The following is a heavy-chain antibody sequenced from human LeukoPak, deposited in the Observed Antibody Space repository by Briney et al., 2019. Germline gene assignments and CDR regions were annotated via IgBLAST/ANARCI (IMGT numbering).Heavy chain of an antibody. J-gene: IGHJ4*02. V-gene: IGHV3-7*01. D-gene: IGHD1-26*01. CDR2: IKQDGYEK. Sequence: GGSLRLSCAASGFTFSGYWMSWVHQTPEKGLEWVANIKQDGYEKYYVDSVKGRFTISRDNAKNSLYLQMNSLRADDTAIYYCARDKIVGPTTLDYWGQGTLVTVSS. CDR1: GFTFSGYW. CDR3: ARDKIVGPTTLDY.